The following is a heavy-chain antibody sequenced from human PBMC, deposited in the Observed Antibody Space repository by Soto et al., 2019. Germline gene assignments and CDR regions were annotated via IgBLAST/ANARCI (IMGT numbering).Heavy chain of an antibody. Sequence: EVQLVESGGGLVQPGGSLRLSCTASGFTFSSLAMHWVRQAPGKRLELVSTIGDTGGDRYYADSVKGRFPIARDNSKNTLYLHMGSLTTEDMAVYYCARDLFGYDYWGQGILDIVSS. CDR3: ARDLFGYDY. J-gene: IGHJ4*02. V-gene: IGHV3-64*07. D-gene: IGHD6-25*01. CDR1: GFTFSSLA. CDR2: IGDTGGDR.